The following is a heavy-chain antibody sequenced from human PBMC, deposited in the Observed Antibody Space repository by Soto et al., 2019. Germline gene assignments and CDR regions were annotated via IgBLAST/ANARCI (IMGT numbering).Heavy chain of an antibody. Sequence: EVQLLESGGGLVQPGGSLRLSCAASGFTFSNYAMSWVRQAPGKGLEWVSTIQGSGAGTYYADSVKGRFTVSRDNSKEKLYHQVSSLRGDDTAVDYCSKYAVPRSGEWDWFDHWGQGTLVTVSS. J-gene: IGHJ5*02. CDR1: GFTFSNYA. CDR2: IQGSGAGT. D-gene: IGHD3-10*01. V-gene: IGHV3-23*01. CDR3: SKYAVPRSGEWDWFDH.